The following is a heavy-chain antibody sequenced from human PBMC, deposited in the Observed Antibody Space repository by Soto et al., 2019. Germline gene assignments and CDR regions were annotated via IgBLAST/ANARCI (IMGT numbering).Heavy chain of an antibody. CDR2: IYHSGST. V-gene: IGHV4-30-2*01. D-gene: IGHD5-12*01. J-gene: IGHJ4*02. CDR3: ARGIWEMATIRPENY. Sequence: PSETLSLTCAVSGGSISSGGYSWSWIRQPPGKGLEWIGYIYHSGSTYYNPSLKSRVTISVDRSKNQFSLKLSSVTAADTAVYYCARGIWEMATIRPENYWGQGTPVTVSS. CDR1: GGSISSGGYS.